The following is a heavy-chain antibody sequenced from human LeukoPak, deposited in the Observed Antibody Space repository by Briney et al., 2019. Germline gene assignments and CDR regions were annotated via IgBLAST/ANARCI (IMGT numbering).Heavy chain of an antibody. CDR2: ISSNGGGT. CDR3: ARVTAGGVFDY. J-gene: IGHJ4*02. D-gene: IGHD3-16*01. CDR1: GFTFSSYA. Sequence: PGGSLRLSCAASGFTFSSYAMCWVRQAPGKGLEYVSSISSNGGGTYYANSVKGRFTISRDNSKNTLFLQMGSLRAEDMAVYYCARVTAGGVFDYWGQGTLVTVSS. V-gene: IGHV3-64*01.